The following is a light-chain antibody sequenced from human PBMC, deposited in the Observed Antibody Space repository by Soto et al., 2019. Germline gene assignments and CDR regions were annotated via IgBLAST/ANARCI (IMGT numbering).Light chain of an antibody. CDR2: GAS. J-gene: IGKJ4*01. CDR1: QSVSSN. V-gene: IGKV3-15*01. CDR3: QQYNKWPPVT. Sequence: EIVMTQSPATLSVSPGERATLSCRASQSVSSNLAWYQQKPGQAPRLLIHGASTRATGIPARFSGSGSGTEFTLTISSLQSEHFAVYYCQQYNKWPPVTFGGGTKVEIK.